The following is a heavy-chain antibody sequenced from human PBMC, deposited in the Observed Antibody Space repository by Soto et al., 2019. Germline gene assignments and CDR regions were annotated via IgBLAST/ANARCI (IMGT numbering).Heavy chain of an antibody. D-gene: IGHD2-2*03. CDR3: ASGWMAAFDN. V-gene: IGHV4-59*07. CDR1: VDSIKTHY. CDR2: IYYSGST. J-gene: IGHJ4*02. Sequence: PSDTLSLTCNVTVDSIKTHYWIWIRQAPGKGLEWIGYIYYSGSTLYNPSLKRRVTISADTAKNQFSLRLTSLTAADTAVYYCASGWMAAFDNWGQGTLVTVSS.